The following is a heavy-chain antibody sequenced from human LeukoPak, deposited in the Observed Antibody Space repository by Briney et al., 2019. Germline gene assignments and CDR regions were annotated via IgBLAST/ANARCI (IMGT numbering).Heavy chain of an antibody. Sequence: GGSLRLSCAASGFTFSYYWMHWVRQAPGKGMVSVSRINSDGSTTSYAASVKGRLTISRDNAKNTLYLQMNSLRAEDTAVYYCASEYSSSSGHFWGQGTLVTVSS. V-gene: IGHV3-74*01. CDR3: ASEYSSSSGHF. J-gene: IGHJ4*02. CDR1: GFTFSYYW. D-gene: IGHD6-6*01. CDR2: INSDGSTT.